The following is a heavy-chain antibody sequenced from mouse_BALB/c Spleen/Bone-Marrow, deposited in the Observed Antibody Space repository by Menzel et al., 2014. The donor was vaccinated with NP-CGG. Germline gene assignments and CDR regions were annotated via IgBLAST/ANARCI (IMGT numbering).Heavy chain of an antibody. CDR2: IWSGGNT. V-gene: IGHV2-4-1*01. CDR1: GFSLTTYA. Sequence: VQLQESGPGLVQPSQSLSITCTVSGFSLTTYAVHWVRQSPGKGLEWLGVIWSGGNTDYNTAFISRLSITKANSNSQVFFKMNSLQADDTAIYYCARNSDWFAYWGQGTLVTVSA. CDR3: ARNSDWFAY. J-gene: IGHJ3*01.